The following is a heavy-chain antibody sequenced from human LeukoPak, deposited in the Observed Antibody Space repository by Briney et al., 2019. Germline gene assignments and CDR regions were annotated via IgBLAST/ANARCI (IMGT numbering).Heavy chain of an antibody. V-gene: IGHV3-7*01. D-gene: IGHD4-11*01. CDR1: GFTFSNYW. J-gene: IGHJ1*01. CDR2: IQQHGSET. Sequence: GGSLRLSCEGSGFTFSNYWMSWVRQAPGKGLEWVANIQQHGSETYYVDSVKGRFTISRDNAKNSVYLQMNSLGADDTAVYYCATYSILNAREFRYWGQGTLVTVTS. CDR3: ATYSILNAREFRY.